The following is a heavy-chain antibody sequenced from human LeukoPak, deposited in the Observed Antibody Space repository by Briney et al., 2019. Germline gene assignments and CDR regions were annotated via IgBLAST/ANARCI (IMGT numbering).Heavy chain of an antibody. CDR2: IRYDGRNK. J-gene: IGHJ5*02. D-gene: IGHD2-2*01. CDR3: AKDRRYCSSTTCPEA. Sequence: GGSLRLSCAASRFTFGFYGMHWVRQAPGKGLEWVAFIRYDGRNKYYTDSVKGRFTISRDNSKNALYLQMNSLRAEDTAVYYCAKDRRYCSSTTCPEAWGQGTLVTVSS. CDR1: RFTFGFYG. V-gene: IGHV3-30*02.